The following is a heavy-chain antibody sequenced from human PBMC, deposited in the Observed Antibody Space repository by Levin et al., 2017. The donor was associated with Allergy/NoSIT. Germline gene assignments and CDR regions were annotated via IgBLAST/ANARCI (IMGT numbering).Heavy chain of an antibody. Sequence: SQTLSLTCTVSGGSISSSHWSWIRQPAGKGLEWIGRIYTTGNTNYNPSLKSRVTMSVDTSKNQFSLKLSSVTAADTAVYYWARTLTTVTTDYYGMDVWGQGTTVTVSS. J-gene: IGHJ6*02. CDR2: IYTTGNT. V-gene: IGHV4-4*07. CDR1: GGSISSSH. D-gene: IGHD4-11*01. CDR3: ARTLTTVTTDYYGMDV.